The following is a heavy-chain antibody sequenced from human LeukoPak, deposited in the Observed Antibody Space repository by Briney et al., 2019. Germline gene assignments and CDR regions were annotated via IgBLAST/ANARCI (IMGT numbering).Heavy chain of an antibody. J-gene: IGHJ4*02. V-gene: IGHV1-2*02. D-gene: IGHD1-1*01. Sequence: ASVKVSCKSSGYTYTDYYMHWVRHPPRQGLEWVVWIDPLTGSTGYAQIFQGSVTMTRDTSISTTYMELSRLRSDDTAVYFCARDTEVLGRHFDYWCQGTPVTVFS. CDR3: ARDTEVLGRHFDY. CDR1: GYTYTDYY. CDR2: IDPLTGST.